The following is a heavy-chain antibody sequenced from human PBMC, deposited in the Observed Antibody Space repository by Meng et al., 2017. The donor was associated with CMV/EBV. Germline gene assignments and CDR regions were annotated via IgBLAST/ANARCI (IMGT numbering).Heavy chain of an antibody. CDR3: ARGYYDSSGPLPDY. Sequence: GESLKISCVVSGLTVSSTYMSWVRQAPGKGLEWVSVIYSGGTSYHADSVKGRFTISRDNSKNTVFLQMNSLRAEDTAVYYCARGYYDSSGPLPDYWGQGTLVTVSS. CDR1: GLTVSSTY. CDR2: IYSGGTS. V-gene: IGHV3-53*05. J-gene: IGHJ4*02. D-gene: IGHD3-22*01.